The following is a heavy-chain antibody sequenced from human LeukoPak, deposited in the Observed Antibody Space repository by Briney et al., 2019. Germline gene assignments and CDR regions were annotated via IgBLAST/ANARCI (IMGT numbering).Heavy chain of an antibody. J-gene: IGHJ6*02. D-gene: IGHD1-20*01. CDR1: GGTFSSYA. Sequence: VASVNVSCKASGGTFSSYAISWVRQAPGQGLEWMGGIIPIFGTANYAQKFQGRVTITADESTSTAYMELSSLRSEDTAVYYCASRSRYNWNYNYYYGMDVWGQGTTVTVSS. CDR3: ASRSRYNWNYNYYYGMDV. CDR2: IIPIFGTA. V-gene: IGHV1-69*01.